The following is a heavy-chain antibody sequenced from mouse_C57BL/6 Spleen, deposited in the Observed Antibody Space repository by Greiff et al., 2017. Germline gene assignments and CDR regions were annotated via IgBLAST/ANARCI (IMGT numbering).Heavy chain of an antibody. CDR3: ARLTVYFDY. CDR2: IRNKANGYTT. V-gene: IGHV7-3*01. J-gene: IGHJ2*01. Sequence: EVKLVESGGGLVQPGGSLSLSCAASGFTFTDYYMSWVRQPPGKALEWLGFIRNKANGYTTEYSASVKGRFTISRDNSQSILYLQMNALRAEDSATYYCARLTVYFDYWGQGTTLTVSS. CDR1: GFTFTDYY. D-gene: IGHD4-1*01.